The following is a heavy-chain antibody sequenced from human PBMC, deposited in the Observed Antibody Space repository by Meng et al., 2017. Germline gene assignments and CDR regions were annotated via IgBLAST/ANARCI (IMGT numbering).Heavy chain of an antibody. D-gene: IGHD3-22*01. CDR2: INTNTGNP. Sequence: ASVKVSCKASGYTFTSYAMNWLRQAPGQGLEWMGWINTNTGNPTYAQGFTGRFVFSLDTSVSTAYLQISSLKAADTAVYYCARDFYYLDSSGYYTAFYYYYGMDVWGQGTTVTVSS. CDR1: GYTFTSYA. V-gene: IGHV7-4-1*02. J-gene: IGHJ6*02. CDR3: ARDFYYLDSSGYYTAFYYYYGMDV.